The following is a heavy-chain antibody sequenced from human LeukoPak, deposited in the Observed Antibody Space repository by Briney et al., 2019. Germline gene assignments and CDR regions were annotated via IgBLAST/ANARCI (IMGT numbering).Heavy chain of an antibody. CDR2: INPNSGGT. Sequence: ASVKVSCKASGYTFTGYYMHWVRQAPGQGLEWMGWINPNSGGTNYAQKFQGRVTMTRDTSISTAYMELSRLGSDDTAVYYCARPTGRLKAFDIWGQGTMVTVSS. V-gene: IGHV1-2*02. CDR3: ARPTGRLKAFDI. D-gene: IGHD5-12*01. CDR1: GYTFTGYY. J-gene: IGHJ3*02.